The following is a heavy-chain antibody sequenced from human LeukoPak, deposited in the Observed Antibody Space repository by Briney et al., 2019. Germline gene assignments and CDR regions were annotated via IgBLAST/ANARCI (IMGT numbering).Heavy chain of an antibody. J-gene: IGHJ4*02. CDR1: GYSISSGYY. D-gene: IGHD3-10*01. V-gene: IGHV4-38-2*02. Sequence: SETLSLTCTVSGYSISSGYYWGWIRQPPGKGLEWIGSIYHSGSTYYNPSLKSRVTISVDTSKNQFSLKLSSVTAADTAVYYCARTLWFGESDLWDYWGQGTLVTVSS. CDR3: ARTLWFGESDLWDY. CDR2: IYHSGST.